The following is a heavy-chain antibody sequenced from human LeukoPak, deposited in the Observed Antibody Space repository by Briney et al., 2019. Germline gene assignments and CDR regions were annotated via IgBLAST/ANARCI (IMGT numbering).Heavy chain of an antibody. CDR1: GFTFSSYE. Sequence: PGGSLRLSCAASGFTFSSYEMNWVRQAPGKGLEWVSYMSSSGSTIYYADSVKGRFTISRDNAKNSLYLQMNSLRAEDTAVYYCASGLSYSSGWSLDYWGQGTLVTVSS. D-gene: IGHD6-19*01. CDR2: MSSSGSTI. V-gene: IGHV3-48*03. J-gene: IGHJ4*02. CDR3: ASGLSYSSGWSLDY.